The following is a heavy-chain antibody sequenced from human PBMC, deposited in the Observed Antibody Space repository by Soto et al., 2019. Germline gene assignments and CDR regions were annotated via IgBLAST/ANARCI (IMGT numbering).Heavy chain of an antibody. V-gene: IGHV4-59*02. Sequence: QVQLQESGPGLVKPSETLSLTCTVSGGSVGGYYWSWIRQSPGKGLEWIGYVHCNGGTLYNPSLASRVTISIDPSKKPFSLRLNSVTATDTARYYCARDPADIYDNSGKGTRDLDNWGQGALVSVSS. CDR1: GGSVGGYY. CDR2: VHCNGGT. J-gene: IGHJ4*02. CDR3: ARDPADIYDNSGKGTRDLDN. D-gene: IGHD3-22*01.